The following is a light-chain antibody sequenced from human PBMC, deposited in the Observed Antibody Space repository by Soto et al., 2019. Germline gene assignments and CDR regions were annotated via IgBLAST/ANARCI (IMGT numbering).Light chain of an antibody. CDR3: QQRSNWPPIT. V-gene: IGKV3-11*01. CDR1: QSVSSNY. CDR2: GAS. J-gene: IGKJ5*01. Sequence: PGKRVTLSCRASQSVSSNYLSWXQXXPGXXXXLXXXGASTRATGIPARFSGSGSGTDFTLTISSLEPEDFAVYYCQQRSNWPPITFGQGTRLEIK.